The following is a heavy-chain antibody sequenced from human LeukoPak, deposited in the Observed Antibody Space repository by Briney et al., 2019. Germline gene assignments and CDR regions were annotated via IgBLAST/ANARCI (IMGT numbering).Heavy chain of an antibody. CDR2: IYYSGST. D-gene: IGHD3-22*01. V-gene: IGHV4-39*01. Sequence: SETLSLTCTVSGGSISSSSYYWGRIRQPPGKGLEWIGSIYYSGSTYYNPSLKSRVTISVDTSKNQFSLKLSSVTAADTAVYYCARHSADSSGYYYQPHHFDYWGQGTLVTVSS. CDR3: ARHSADSSGYYYQPHHFDY. J-gene: IGHJ4*02. CDR1: GGSISSSSYY.